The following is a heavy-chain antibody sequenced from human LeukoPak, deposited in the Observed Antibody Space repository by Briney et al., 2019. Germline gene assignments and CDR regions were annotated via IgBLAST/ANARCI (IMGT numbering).Heavy chain of an antibody. Sequence: KPGGSLRLSCAASGFIFSDYYMSWIRQAPGKGLEWVSYISTGGSTIYCVDSVRGRFTVSRDNAKNSLFLQMNSLRAEDTAVYYCARDCYITSCSLFDHWGQGILVTVSS. CDR2: ISTGGSTI. CDR3: ARDCYITSCSLFDH. J-gene: IGHJ4*02. CDR1: GFIFSDYY. V-gene: IGHV3-11*04. D-gene: IGHD2-2*01.